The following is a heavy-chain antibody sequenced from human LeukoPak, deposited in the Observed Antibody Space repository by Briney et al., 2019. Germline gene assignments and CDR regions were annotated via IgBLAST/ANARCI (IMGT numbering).Heavy chain of an antibody. V-gene: IGHV3-53*01. CDR3: ARRDTTGWFHHFDY. D-gene: IGHD6-19*01. Sequence: GGSLRLSCAAPRFTVSSNSMTWVRQAPGKGLEWVSILYNGGGANYADSVKGRFTISRDNSRNTLFLQMNSLRDEDTAVYYCARRDTTGWFHHFDYWGQGTLVTVSS. J-gene: IGHJ4*02. CDR1: RFTVSSNS. CDR2: LYNGGGA.